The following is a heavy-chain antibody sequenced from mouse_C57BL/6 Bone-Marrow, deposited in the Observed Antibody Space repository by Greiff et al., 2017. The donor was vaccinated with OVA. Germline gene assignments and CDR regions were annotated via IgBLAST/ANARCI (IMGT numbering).Heavy chain of an antibody. J-gene: IGHJ4*01. Sequence: EVQLQQSGPELVKPGASVKIPCKASGYTFTDYNMDWVKQSHGKSLEWIGDINPNNGGTIYNQKFKGKATLTVNKSSSTAYMERRSLTSEDTAVYYCARSRTTVPYYYAMDYWGQGTSVTVSS. CDR2: INPNNGGT. CDR3: ARSRTTVPYYYAMDY. D-gene: IGHD1-1*01. V-gene: IGHV1-18*01. CDR1: GYTFTDYN.